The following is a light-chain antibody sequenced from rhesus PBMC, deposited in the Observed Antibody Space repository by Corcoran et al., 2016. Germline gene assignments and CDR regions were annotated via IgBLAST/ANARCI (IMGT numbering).Light chain of an antibody. CDR1: QSLLPIVGKTY. CDR3: VQGTHWPPFT. V-gene: IGKV2S9*01. J-gene: IGKJ3*01. CDR2: QVS. Sequence: DVIMTQSPLSLPVTPGQPASISCRSSQSLLPIVGKTYLNCLRQNPGQPPRRLIYQVSNRDSGVPDRFRGSGAGTDFTLKISRVEAEDVWVYYCVQGTHWPPFTFGPGTKLDIK.